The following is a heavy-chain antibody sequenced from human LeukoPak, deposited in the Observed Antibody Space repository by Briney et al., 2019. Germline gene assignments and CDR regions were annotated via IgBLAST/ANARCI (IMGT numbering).Heavy chain of an antibody. Sequence: GASVKVSCKASGYTFTSYYMHWVRQAPGQGLEWMGIINPSGGSTSYAQKFQGRVTMTRDMSTSTVYMELSGLRSDDTAVYYCARGFVVRGVSPIRPPSSGAFHIWGQGTMVTVSS. D-gene: IGHD3-10*01. CDR1: GYTFTSYY. V-gene: IGHV1-46*01. CDR3: ARGFVVRGVSPIRPPSSGAFHI. J-gene: IGHJ3*02. CDR2: INPSGGST.